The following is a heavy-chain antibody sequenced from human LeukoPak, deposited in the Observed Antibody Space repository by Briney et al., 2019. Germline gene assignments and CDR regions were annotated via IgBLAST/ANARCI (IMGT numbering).Heavy chain of an antibody. CDR2: INPSGDNT. J-gene: IGHJ5*02. CDR3: ARDNSVGDSAWWFDP. CDR1: GYTFTNNF. D-gene: IGHD5-12*01. V-gene: IGHV1-46*01. Sequence: ASVKVSCKASGYTFTNNFMHWVRQAPGQGLEWMGIINPSGDNTWYAQKFQGRVTMTRDMATSTDYMEVSSLRSEGTAVYYCARDNSVGDSAWWFDPWGQGTLVTVSP.